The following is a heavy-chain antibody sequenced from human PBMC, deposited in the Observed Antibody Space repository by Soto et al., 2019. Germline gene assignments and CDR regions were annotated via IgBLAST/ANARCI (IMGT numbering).Heavy chain of an antibody. CDR3: VKDGSSGWPYFYDMDV. V-gene: IGHV3-30*18. CDR2: ISYDGRNK. J-gene: IGHJ6*02. D-gene: IGHD6-19*01. CDR1: GFTFSIYG. Sequence: LRLSCAASGFTFSIYGMHWVRQAPGKGLEWVAVISYDGRNKYYADAVKGRFTISRDNSKNTLYLQMSSLRAEDTAVYYCVKDGSSGWPYFYDMDVWGQGTTVTVSS.